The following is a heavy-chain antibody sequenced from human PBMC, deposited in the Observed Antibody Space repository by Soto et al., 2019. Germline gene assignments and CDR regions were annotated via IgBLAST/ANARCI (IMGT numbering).Heavy chain of an antibody. V-gene: IGHV1-69*13. D-gene: IGHD6-13*01. CDR3: ARTEVYSSSWYHSVGWFDP. CDR2: IIPIFATA. J-gene: IGHJ5*02. CDR1: GGTFSSYA. Sequence: SVKVSCKASGGTFSSYAISWVRQAPGQGLEWMGGIIPIFATANYAQKFQGRVTITADESTSTAYMELSSLRSEDTAVYYCARTEVYSSSWYHSVGWFDPWGQGTLVTVSS.